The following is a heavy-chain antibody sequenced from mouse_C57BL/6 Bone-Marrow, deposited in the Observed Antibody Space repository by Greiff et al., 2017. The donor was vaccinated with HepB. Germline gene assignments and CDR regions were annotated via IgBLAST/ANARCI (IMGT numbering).Heavy chain of an antibody. Sequence: VQLQQPGAELVMPGASVKLSCKASGYTFTSYWMHWVKQRPGQGLEWIGEIDPSDSYTNYNQKFKGKSTLTVDKSSSTAYMQLSSLTSEDSAVYYCAGGLREVYAMDYWGQGTSVTVSS. J-gene: IGHJ4*01. V-gene: IGHV1-69*01. CDR3: AGGLREVYAMDY. CDR2: IDPSDSYT. D-gene: IGHD2-4*01. CDR1: GYTFTSYW.